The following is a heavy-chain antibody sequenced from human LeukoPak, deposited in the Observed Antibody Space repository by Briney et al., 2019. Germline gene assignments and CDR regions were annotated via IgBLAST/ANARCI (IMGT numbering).Heavy chain of an antibody. CDR2: ISSSGSTI. Sequence: PGGSQRLSCAASGFTFSSYEMNWVRQAPGKGLEWVSYISSSGSTIYYADSVKGRFTISRDNAKNSLYLQMNSLRAEDTAVYYCARDGAVAGNDYWGQGTLVTVSS. V-gene: IGHV3-48*03. CDR1: GFTFSSYE. J-gene: IGHJ4*02. D-gene: IGHD6-19*01. CDR3: ARDGAVAGNDY.